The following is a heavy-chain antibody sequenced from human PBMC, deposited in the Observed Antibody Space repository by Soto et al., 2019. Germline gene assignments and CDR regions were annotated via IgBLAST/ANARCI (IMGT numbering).Heavy chain of an antibody. CDR3: ATSQGSSTSLEIYYYYYYGMDV. Sequence: QVQLVQSGAEAKKPGSSVKVSCKASGGTFSSYAISWVRQAPGQGLEWMGGIIPISGTANYAQKFQGRVTITADESTSTAYMELSSRRSEATAVYYCATSQGSSTSLEIYYYYYYGMDVWGQGTTVTVSS. J-gene: IGHJ6*02. V-gene: IGHV1-69*01. CDR2: IIPISGTA. D-gene: IGHD2-2*01. CDR1: GGTFSSYA.